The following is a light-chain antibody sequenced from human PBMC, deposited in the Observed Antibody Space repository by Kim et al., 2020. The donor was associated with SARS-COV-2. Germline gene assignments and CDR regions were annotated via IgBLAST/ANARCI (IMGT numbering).Light chain of an antibody. V-gene: IGLV3-1*01. Sequence: SVSPGQTASITCSGHKLGDKHGDWYQQKPGQSPGLVIYQDIKRPSGIPERFSGSNSGNTVTLTISGTQSMDEADYYCQAWDSSTAVFGGGTQLTVL. CDR1: KLGDKH. CDR2: QDI. CDR3: QAWDSSTAV. J-gene: IGLJ3*02.